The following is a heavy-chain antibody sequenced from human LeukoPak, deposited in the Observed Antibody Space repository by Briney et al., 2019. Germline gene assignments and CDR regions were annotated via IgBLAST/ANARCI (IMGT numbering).Heavy chain of an antibody. D-gene: IGHD3-3*01. J-gene: IGHJ5*02. V-gene: IGHV1-69*05. CDR1: GGTFSSYA. CDR2: IIPIFGTA. Sequence: ASVKVSCKASGGTFSSYAISWVRQAPGQGLEWMVRIIPIFGTANYAQTFQGRVTITTDASTSPAYMELSSLRSEDTAVYYCARVGYDFWSGYSTHSNWFDPWDQGTLVTVSS. CDR3: ARVGYDFWSGYSTHSNWFDP.